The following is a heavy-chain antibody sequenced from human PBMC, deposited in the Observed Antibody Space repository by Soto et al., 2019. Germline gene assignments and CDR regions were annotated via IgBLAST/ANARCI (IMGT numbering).Heavy chain of an antibody. J-gene: IGHJ4*02. V-gene: IGHV3-48*03. Sequence: PGGSLRLSCAASGFTFSSYEMNWVRQAPGKGLEWVSYISSSGSTIYYADSVKGRFTISRDNAKNSLYLQMNSLRAEDTAVYYCAREPGPGIAAAGTEGYFDYWGQGTLVTVSS. D-gene: IGHD6-13*01. CDR2: ISSSGSTI. CDR3: AREPGPGIAAAGTEGYFDY. CDR1: GFTFSSYE.